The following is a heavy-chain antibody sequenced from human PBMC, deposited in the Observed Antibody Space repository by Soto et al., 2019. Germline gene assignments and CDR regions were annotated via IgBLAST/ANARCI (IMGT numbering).Heavy chain of an antibody. CDR1: GFTFSDYY. J-gene: IGHJ4*02. CDR3: TRSIVGTTSSDY. CDR2: SRDKGNSYST. V-gene: IGHV3-72*01. D-gene: IGHD1-26*01. Sequence: EVQLVESGGGLVQPGGSLRLSCAGSGFTFSDYYIDWVRQAPGKGLEWVGRSRDKGNSYSTDYAASVKGSFTVSRDASNNSLYLQMNSLKTDDTALYYCTRSIVGTTSSDYWGQGTLVTVSS.